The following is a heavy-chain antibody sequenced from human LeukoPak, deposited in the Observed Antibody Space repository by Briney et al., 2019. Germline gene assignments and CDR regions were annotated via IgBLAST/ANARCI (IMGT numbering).Heavy chain of an antibody. D-gene: IGHD4-23*01. J-gene: IGHJ4*02. Sequence: GESLKISCKVSGYTFNTHWIGWVRQIPGKGLEWMGIIYPGDSETKYSPSFQGQVTISADKSISTAYLQWSSLKASDTAMYYCARSDYYGNSFDYWGQGTLVTVSS. V-gene: IGHV5-51*01. CDR1: GYTFNTHW. CDR3: ARSDYYGNSFDY. CDR2: IYPGDSET.